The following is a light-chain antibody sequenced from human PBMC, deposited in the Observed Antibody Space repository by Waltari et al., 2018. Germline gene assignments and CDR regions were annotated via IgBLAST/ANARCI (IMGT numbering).Light chain of an antibody. CDR3: QQGNSNPRT. CDR2: YAN. Sequence: DIQMSQSPSSLSASVGDRVTITCRASQGISSYLNWYQQKPGKAPKLLIYYANSLASGVPSRFSSSGSGTEFTLTISSLQPEDFATYYCQQGNSNPRTFGQGTKVEIK. V-gene: IGKV1-39*01. CDR1: QGISSY. J-gene: IGKJ1*01.